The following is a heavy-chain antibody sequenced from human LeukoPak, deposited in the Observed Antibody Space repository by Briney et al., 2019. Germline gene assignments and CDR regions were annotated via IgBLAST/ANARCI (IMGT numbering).Heavy chain of an antibody. J-gene: IGHJ4*02. Sequence: SETLSLTCTVSGGSISSYYWSWIRQPAGKGLEWIGRIYTSGSTNYNPSLKSRVTMSVDTSKNQFSLKLSSVTAADTAVYYCARDYYDSSGYYVPFDCWGQGTLVTVSS. V-gene: IGHV4-4*07. CDR2: IYTSGST. D-gene: IGHD3-22*01. CDR1: GGSISSYY. CDR3: ARDYYDSSGYYVPFDC.